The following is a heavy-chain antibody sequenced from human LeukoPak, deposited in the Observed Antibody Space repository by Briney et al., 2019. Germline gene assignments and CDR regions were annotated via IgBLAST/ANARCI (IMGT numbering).Heavy chain of an antibody. V-gene: IGHV4-38-2*01. CDR1: GYSISSGYY. CDR2: IYHSGST. J-gene: IGHJ3*02. CDR3: ARRIHPYAFDI. Sequence: PSETLSLTCAVSGYSISSGYYWGWIRQPPGKGLEWIGSIYHSGSTYYNPSLKGRVTISVDTSKNQFSLKLSSVTAADTAVYYCARRIHPYAFDIWGQGTMVTVSS.